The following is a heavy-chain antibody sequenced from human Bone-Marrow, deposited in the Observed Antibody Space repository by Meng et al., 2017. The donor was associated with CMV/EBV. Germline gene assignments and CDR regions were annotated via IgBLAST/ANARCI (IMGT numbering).Heavy chain of an antibody. J-gene: IGHJ4*02. Sequence: QVHLVGSGAEGRKPGASVKFSCKASGYTFTRYGISGVRQAPGQGLEWMGWISAYNGNTNYEQKLQGRVTMTTDTSTSTAYMELRSLRSDDTAVYYCARGYDFFGTDYWGQGTLVTVSS. CDR3: ARGYDFFGTDY. D-gene: IGHD3-3*01. CDR2: ISAYNGNT. V-gene: IGHV1-18*01. CDR1: GYTFTRYG.